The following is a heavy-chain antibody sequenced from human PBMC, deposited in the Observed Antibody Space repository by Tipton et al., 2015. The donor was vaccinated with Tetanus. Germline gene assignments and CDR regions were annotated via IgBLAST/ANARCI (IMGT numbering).Heavy chain of an antibody. Sequence: SLRLSCAASGFTFSTHGMHWVRQAPGKGLEWVALVWYDGTRKYYTESVEGRFTISRDNSKNALYLQMDSLGVEDTATYYCARERFVEWLGPGDGRGQGELETVSS. CDR1: GFTFSTHG. J-gene: IGHJ4*02. CDR3: ARERFVEWLGPGDG. CDR2: VWYDGTRK. V-gene: IGHV3-33*01. D-gene: IGHD3-3*01.